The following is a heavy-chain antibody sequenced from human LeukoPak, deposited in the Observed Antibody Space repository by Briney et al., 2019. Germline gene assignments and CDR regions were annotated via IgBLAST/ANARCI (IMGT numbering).Heavy chain of an antibody. Sequence: GGSLRLSCAASGFTFSSYGMHWVRQAPGKGLEWVAVISYDGSNKNYADSVKGRFTISRDNSMNTLYLQMNSLRAEDTAVYYCAKDLDEYWGQGTLVTVSS. CDR1: GFTFSSYG. CDR2: ISYDGSNK. V-gene: IGHV3-30*18. J-gene: IGHJ4*02. D-gene: IGHD3-3*01. CDR3: AKDLDEY.